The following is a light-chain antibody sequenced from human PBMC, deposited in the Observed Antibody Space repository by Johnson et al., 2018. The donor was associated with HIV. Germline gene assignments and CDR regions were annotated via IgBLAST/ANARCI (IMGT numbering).Light chain of an antibody. Sequence: QSVLTQPPSVSAAPGQKVTISCSGNNSNFGNYYLSWYQHLPGTVPKLLIYDNHKRPSGIPDRFSGSKSGTSATLAITGLQAGDEADYYCGTWDTSLSAYVFGTGTNVTVL. CDR3: GTWDTSLSAYV. CDR2: DNH. CDR1: NSNFGNYY. V-gene: IGLV1-51*01. J-gene: IGLJ1*01.